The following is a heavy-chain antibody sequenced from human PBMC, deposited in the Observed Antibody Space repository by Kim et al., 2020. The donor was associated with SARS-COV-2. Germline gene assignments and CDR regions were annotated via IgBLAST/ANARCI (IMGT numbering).Heavy chain of an antibody. J-gene: IGHJ4*02. Sequence: SVKGRFTISRDNSKNTLYLQMNSLRAEDTAVYYCAKDHSVCSSTSCRGDYWGQGTLVTVSS. CDR3: AKDHSVCSSTSCRGDY. V-gene: IGHV3-23*01. D-gene: IGHD2-2*01.